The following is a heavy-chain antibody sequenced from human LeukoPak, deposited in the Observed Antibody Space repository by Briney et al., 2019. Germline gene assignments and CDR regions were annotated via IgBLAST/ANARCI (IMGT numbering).Heavy chain of an antibody. CDR3: ARGGGSSGYPDY. J-gene: IGHJ4*02. CDR2: INPKNGVT. CDR1: GYTFTDHC. D-gene: IGHD3-22*01. V-gene: IGHV1-2*02. Sequence: GASVKVSCKASGYTFTDHCMHWVRQAPGQGLEWMGWINPKNGVTNYAQKFQGRVTVTTDTSITTVYMDLTRLTSDDTAFYYCARGGGSSGYPDYWGQGTLVTVSS.